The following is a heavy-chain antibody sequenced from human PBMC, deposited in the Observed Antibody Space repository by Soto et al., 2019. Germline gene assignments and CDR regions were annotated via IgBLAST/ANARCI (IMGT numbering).Heavy chain of an antibody. CDR1: GFTFGTTE. J-gene: IGHJ5*02. D-gene: IGHD3-10*01. Sequence: QLLQSGGGLVQPGGSLTLSCAASGFTFGTTEMIWVRQAPGEGLEWVSTIDGSGGITYYADSVKGRFTISSDNSRNTVYLRLNSLRGDDTALYYCVKNSAWFNTLGQRALVTVSA. CDR3: VKNSAWFNT. CDR2: IDGSGGIT. V-gene: IGHV3-23*01.